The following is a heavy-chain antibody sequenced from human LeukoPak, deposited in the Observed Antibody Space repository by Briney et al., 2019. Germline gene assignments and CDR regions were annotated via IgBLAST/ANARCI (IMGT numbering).Heavy chain of an antibody. CDR1: GFTFSSYS. CDR2: ISSSSSYI. V-gene: IGHV3-21*01. Sequence: GGSLRLSCAASGFTFSSYSMNWVRQAPGKGLEWVSSISSSSSYIYYADSVKGGFTISRDNAKKSLYLQMSSLRAEDTAVYYCARDKVVPAAGYYYYMDVWGKGTTVTVSS. D-gene: IGHD2-2*01. CDR3: ARDKVVPAAGYYYYMDV. J-gene: IGHJ6*03.